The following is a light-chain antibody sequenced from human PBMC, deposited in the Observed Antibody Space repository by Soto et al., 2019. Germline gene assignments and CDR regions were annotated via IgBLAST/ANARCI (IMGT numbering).Light chain of an antibody. J-gene: IGKJ4*01. CDR1: RSVSSY. CDR2: DAS. Sequence: EIVLTQSPATLSLSPGERATLSCRASRSVSSYLAWYQQKPGQAPRLLIYDASNRATGIPARFSGSGSGTDFTLTISSLEPEDFAVYYCQQRSNWPPGSTFGGGTKV. V-gene: IGKV3-11*01. CDR3: QQRSNWPPGST.